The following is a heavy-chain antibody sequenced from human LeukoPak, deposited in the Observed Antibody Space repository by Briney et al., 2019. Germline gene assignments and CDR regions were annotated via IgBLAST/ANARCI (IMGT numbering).Heavy chain of an antibody. CDR1: GDIFTGCY. CDR2: INPNSGGT. Sequence: GASVKVSCKASGDIFTGCYMHWVRQAPGQGLEWMGWINPNSGGTNYAQKFQGRVTMTRDTSISTAYMELSRLRSDDTAVYYCARGPYYGSGRRGYYFDYWGQGTLVTVSS. CDR3: ARGPYYGSGRRGYYFDY. D-gene: IGHD3-10*01. V-gene: IGHV1-2*02. J-gene: IGHJ4*02.